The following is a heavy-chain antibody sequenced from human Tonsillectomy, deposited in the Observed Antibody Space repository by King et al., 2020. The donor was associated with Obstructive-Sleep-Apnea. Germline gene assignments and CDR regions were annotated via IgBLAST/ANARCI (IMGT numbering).Heavy chain of an antibody. CDR2: MNPSDGST. Sequence: QLVQSGAEVKKPGASVKVSCKASGYTFSNYYMHWVRQAPGQGLEWVGLMNPSDGSTSYPQNFQGRVAITRDTSTSTVYMELSSLRSEDTAVYYCCRVRNSGSYYGGFDIWGQGTMVTVSS. CDR3: CRVRNSGSYYGGFDI. CDR1: GYTFSNYY. D-gene: IGHD1-26*01. V-gene: IGHV1-46*03. J-gene: IGHJ3*02.